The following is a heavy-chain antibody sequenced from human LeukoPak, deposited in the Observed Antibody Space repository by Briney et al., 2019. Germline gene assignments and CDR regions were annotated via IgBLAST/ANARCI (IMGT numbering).Heavy chain of an antibody. CDR3: ARSITIFGVVIRSRYYFDY. D-gene: IGHD3-3*01. J-gene: IGHJ4*02. CDR1: GYTFTSYG. Sequence: ASVKVSCKASGYTFTSYGISWVRRAPGQGLEWMGWISAYNGNTNYAQKLQGRVTMTTDTSTSTAYMELRSLRSDDTAVYYCARSITIFGVVIRSRYYFDYWGQGTLVTVSS. CDR2: ISAYNGNT. V-gene: IGHV1-18*01.